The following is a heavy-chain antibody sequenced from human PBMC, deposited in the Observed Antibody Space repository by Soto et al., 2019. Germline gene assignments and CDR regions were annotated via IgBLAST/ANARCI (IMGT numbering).Heavy chain of an antibody. V-gene: IGHV1-18*01. CDR2: IRAYNGNT. J-gene: IGHJ5*02. Sequence: QVQLVQSGAEVKKPGASVKVSCKASGYTSTSYGISWVRPAPGQGLEWMGWIRAYNGNTNYAQKLQGRITMTTDTSTSTADMGRRSLRSADTAVYYCARVVRDIVVVLAAAWSVVGCDPWGQGTLVTVS. CDR3: ARVVRDIVVVLAAAWSVVGCDP. CDR1: GYTSTSYG. D-gene: IGHD2-2*01.